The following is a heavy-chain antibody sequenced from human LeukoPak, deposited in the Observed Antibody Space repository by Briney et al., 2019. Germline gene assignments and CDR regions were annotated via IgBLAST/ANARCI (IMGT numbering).Heavy chain of an antibody. CDR2: IYTSGST. V-gene: IGHV4-61*02. J-gene: IGHJ6*03. CDR3: ARMNYYGSGSYYLNYYYYYMDV. D-gene: IGHD3-10*01. CDR1: VGSISSGSYY. Sequence: PSETLSLTCTVSVGSISSGSYYWSWIRQPAGKGLEWIGRIYTSGSTNYNPSLKSRVTISVDTSKNQFSLKLSSVTAADTAVYYCARMNYYGSGSYYLNYYYYYMDVWGKGTTVTISS.